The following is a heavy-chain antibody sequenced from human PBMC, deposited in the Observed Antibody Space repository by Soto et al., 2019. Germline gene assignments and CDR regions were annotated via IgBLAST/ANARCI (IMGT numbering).Heavy chain of an antibody. CDR1: GFTFGDYA. CDR2: IRSKAYGGTT. V-gene: IGHV3-49*03. J-gene: IGHJ4*02. CDR3: GRWTSGSPDC. Sequence: GGSLRLSCTASGFTFGDYAMSWFRQAPGKGLEWVGFIRSKAYGGTTEYAASVKGRFTISRDDSKNSVYLQLNSLKSEDTAVYYCGRWTSGSPDCWGQGTLVTVSS. D-gene: IGHD1-26*01.